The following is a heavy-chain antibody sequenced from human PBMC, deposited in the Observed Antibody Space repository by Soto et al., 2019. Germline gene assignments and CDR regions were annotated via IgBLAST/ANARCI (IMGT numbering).Heavy chain of an antibody. CDR1: GFTFSSYS. V-gene: IGHV3-21*01. CDR3: ARTLTSFYGDSTNFDY. D-gene: IGHD4-17*01. CDR2: ISSSSSYI. Sequence: GGSLRLSCAASGFTFSSYSMNWVRQAPGKGLEWVSSISSSSSYIYYADSVKGRFTISRDNAKNSLYLQMNSLRAEDTAVYYCARTLTSFYGDSTNFDYWGQGTLVTVSS. J-gene: IGHJ4*02.